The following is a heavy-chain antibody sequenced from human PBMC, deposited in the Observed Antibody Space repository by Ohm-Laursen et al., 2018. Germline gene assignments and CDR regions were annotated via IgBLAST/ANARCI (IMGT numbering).Heavy chain of an antibody. J-gene: IGHJ4*02. CDR1: GFTFSSYA. CDR2: ISGGGGGT. V-gene: IGHV3-23*01. Sequence: GSLRLSCAASGFTFSSYAMTWVRQAPGKGLEWVSGISGGGGGTYYADSVKGRFTISRGNSKNTLYLQMNSLRAEDTAVYYCAKDWEQNRHGSSADYWGQGTLVTVSS. CDR3: AKDWEQNRHGSSADY. D-gene: IGHD1-26*01.